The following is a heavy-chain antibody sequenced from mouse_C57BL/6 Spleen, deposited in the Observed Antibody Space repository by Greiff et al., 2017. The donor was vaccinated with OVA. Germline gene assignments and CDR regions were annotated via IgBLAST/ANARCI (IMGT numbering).Heavy chain of an antibody. CDR2: IYPRSGNT. CDR3: ARYDYDGHYAMDY. V-gene: IGHV1-81*01. D-gene: IGHD2-4*01. Sequence: VQLQQSGAELARPGASVKLSCKASGYTFTSYGISWVKQSTGQGLEWIGEIYPRSGNTYYNEKFKGKATLTADKSSSTAYMELRSLTSEDSAVYFCARYDYDGHYAMDYWGQGTSVTVSS. J-gene: IGHJ4*01. CDR1: GYTFTSYG.